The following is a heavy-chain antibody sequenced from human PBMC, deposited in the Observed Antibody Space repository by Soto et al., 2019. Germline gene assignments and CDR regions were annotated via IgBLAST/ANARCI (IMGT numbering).Heavy chain of an antibody. CDR1: GASISGFY. D-gene: IGHD1-1*01. Sequence: SETLSLTCTVSGASISGFYWSWIRKSAGKGLEWIGRIYATRTTDYNPSLKSRVMMSVDTSKKQFSLRLRSVTAADTAVYYCVRYGTKTLQDWFNPCGQG. V-gene: IGHV4-4*07. CDR3: VRYGTKTLQDWFNP. CDR2: IYATRTT. J-gene: IGHJ5*02.